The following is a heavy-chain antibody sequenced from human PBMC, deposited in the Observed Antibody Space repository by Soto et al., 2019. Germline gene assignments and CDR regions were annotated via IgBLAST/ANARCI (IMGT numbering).Heavy chain of an antibody. CDR1: GGSIRNDNFY. D-gene: IGHD3-9*01. J-gene: IGHJ3*02. CDR3: ARDLEGIVTGRGAFGI. Sequence: QVQLQESGQGLVKPSQTLSLTCTVSGGSIRNDNFYWSFLRQRPGKGLEWIGYIPYSGYAAYHPSITSRVIISVDPSNNQFSLNVNSVTAADTAVYYCARDLEGIVTGRGAFGIGGRGTLVTVSS. CDR2: IPYSGYA. V-gene: IGHV4-31*03.